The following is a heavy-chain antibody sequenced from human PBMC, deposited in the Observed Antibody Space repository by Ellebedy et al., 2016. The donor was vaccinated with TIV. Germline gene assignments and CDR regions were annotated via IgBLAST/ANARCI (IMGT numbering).Heavy chain of an antibody. J-gene: IGHJ5*02. CDR3: ARGLLMTVWGSYRAEGQGFDP. CDR1: GGSFSGYY. CDR2: INHSGST. Sequence: MPSETLSLTCAVYGGSFSGYYWSWIRQPPGKGLEWIGEINHSGSTNYNPSLKSRVTISVDTSKNQFSLKLSSVTAADTAVYYCARGLLMTVWGSYRAEGQGFDPWGQGTLVTVSS. D-gene: IGHD3-16*02. V-gene: IGHV4-34*01.